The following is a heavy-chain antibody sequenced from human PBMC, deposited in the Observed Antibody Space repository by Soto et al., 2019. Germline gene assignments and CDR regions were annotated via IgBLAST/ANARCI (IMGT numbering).Heavy chain of an antibody. V-gene: IGHV1-69*13. J-gene: IGHJ3*02. CDR1: GGTFSSYA. D-gene: IGHD3-22*01. Sequence: SVKVSCKASGGTFSSYAISWVRQAPGQGLEWMGGIIPIFGTANYAQKFQGRVTITADESTSTAYMELSSLRSEDTAVYYCARELGDDSSGYYSDRRPDAFDIWGQGTMVTVSS. CDR3: ARELGDDSSGYYSDRRPDAFDI. CDR2: IIPIFGTA.